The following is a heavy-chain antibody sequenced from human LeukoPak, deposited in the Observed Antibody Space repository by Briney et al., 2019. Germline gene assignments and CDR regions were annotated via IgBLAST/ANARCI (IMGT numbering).Heavy chain of an antibody. D-gene: IGHD3-10*02. Sequence: SETLSLTCAVYGGSFSGYYWSWIRQPPGKGLEWIGEINHSGSTNYNPSLKSRVTISVDTSKNQFSLKLNSVTAADTAVYYCARTMSYYYGMDVWGQGTTVTVSS. V-gene: IGHV4-34*01. CDR2: INHSGST. J-gene: IGHJ6*02. CDR3: ARTMSYYYGMDV. CDR1: GGSFSGYY.